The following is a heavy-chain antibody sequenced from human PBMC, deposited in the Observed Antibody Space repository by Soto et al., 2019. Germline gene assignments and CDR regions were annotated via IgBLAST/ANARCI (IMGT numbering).Heavy chain of an antibody. V-gene: IGHV3-21*01. CDR2: ISSSSSYI. CDR3: ARGGMVRGVNYYYYMDV. CDR1: GFTFSSYS. D-gene: IGHD3-10*01. J-gene: IGHJ6*03. Sequence: EVQLVESGGGLVKPGGSLRLSCAASGFTFSSYSMNWVRQAPGKGLEWVSSISSSSSYIYYADSVKGRFTISRDNAKNSLYLQMNSLRAEDTAVYYCARGGMVRGVNYYYYMDVWGKGTTVTVSS.